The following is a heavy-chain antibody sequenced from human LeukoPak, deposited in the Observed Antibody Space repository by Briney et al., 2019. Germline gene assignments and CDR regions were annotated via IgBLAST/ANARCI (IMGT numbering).Heavy chain of an antibody. CDR3: ARSYDSSGYYIFDL. J-gene: IGHJ2*01. CDR2: FYHSGST. D-gene: IGHD3-22*01. CDR1: SYSISSGYY. Sequence: SETLSLTCTVSSYSISSGYYWGWIRQPPGKGLEWIGSFYHSGSTYYNPSLKSRVTILVDTSKNQFSLKLTSVTAADTAVYYCARSYDSSGYYIFDLWGRGTLVTVSS. V-gene: IGHV4-38-2*02.